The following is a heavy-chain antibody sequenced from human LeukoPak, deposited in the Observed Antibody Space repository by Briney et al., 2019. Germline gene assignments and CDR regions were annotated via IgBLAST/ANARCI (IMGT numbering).Heavy chain of an antibody. D-gene: IGHD6-25*01. V-gene: IGHV4-38-2*01. CDR2: IYHSGST. Sequence: SETLSLICAVSGYSISSGYYWGWIRQPPGKGLEWIGSIYHSGSTYYNPSLKSRVTISVDTSKNQFSLKLSSVTAADTAVYYCARSGRLGQNYYYMDVWGKGTTVTVSS. CDR1: GYSISSGYY. J-gene: IGHJ6*03. CDR3: ARSGRLGQNYYYMDV.